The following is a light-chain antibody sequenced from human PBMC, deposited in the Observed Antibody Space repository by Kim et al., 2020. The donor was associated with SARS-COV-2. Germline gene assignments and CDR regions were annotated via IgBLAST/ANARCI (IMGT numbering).Light chain of an antibody. Sequence: DIQMTQSPSTLSASVGDRVTISCRASQSISSWLAWYHQKPGKAPNLLIYESSSLESGVPSRFSGSGSGTEFTLTISSLQPDDFATYYCQQYNSYPLTFGGGTKVDIK. V-gene: IGKV1-5*03. J-gene: IGKJ4*01. CDR3: QQYNSYPLT. CDR2: ESS. CDR1: QSISSW.